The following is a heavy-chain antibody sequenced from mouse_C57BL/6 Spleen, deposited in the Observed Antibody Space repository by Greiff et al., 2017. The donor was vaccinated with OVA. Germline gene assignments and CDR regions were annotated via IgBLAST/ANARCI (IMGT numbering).Heavy chain of an antibody. CDR1: GFTFSSYG. CDR2: ISPGGSYT. J-gene: IGHJ2*01. CDR3: ARKDSSGPYFDY. V-gene: IGHV5-6*01. D-gene: IGHD3-2*02. Sequence: EVQLVESGGDLVKPGGSLKLSCAASGFTFSSYGMSWVRQTPDKRLEWVATISPGGSYTYYPDSVKGRFTISRDNAKNTLYLQMSSLKSEDTAMYYCARKDSSGPYFDYWGQGTTLTVSS.